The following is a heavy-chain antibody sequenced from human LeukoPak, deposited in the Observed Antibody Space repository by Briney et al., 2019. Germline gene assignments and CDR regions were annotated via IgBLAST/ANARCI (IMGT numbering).Heavy chain of an antibody. D-gene: IGHD1-26*01. Sequence: PSETLSLTCTVSGGSISSYYWSWIRRPPEKGLEWIGDIYYSGSTNYNPSLKSRVTISVDTSKSQFSLRLSSVTAADTAVYYSARLASGSYGPLTPFDYWGQGTLVTVSS. CDR1: GGSISSYY. V-gene: IGHV4-59*08. J-gene: IGHJ4*02. CDR2: IYYSGST. CDR3: ARLASGSYGPLTPFDY.